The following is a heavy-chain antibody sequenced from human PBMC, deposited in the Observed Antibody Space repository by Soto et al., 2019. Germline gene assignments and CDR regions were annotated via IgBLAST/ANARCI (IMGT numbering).Heavy chain of an antibody. D-gene: IGHD6-13*01. CDR1: GFTFSSYE. CDR3: ATSAAGYYYGMDV. J-gene: IGHJ6*04. Sequence: GGSLRLSCAASGFTFSSYEMNLVRQAPGKGLEWVSYISSSGSTIYYADSVKGRFTISRDNAKNSLYLQMNSLRAEDTAVYYCATSAAGYYYGMDVWGEGTTVTVSS. CDR2: ISSSGSTI. V-gene: IGHV3-48*03.